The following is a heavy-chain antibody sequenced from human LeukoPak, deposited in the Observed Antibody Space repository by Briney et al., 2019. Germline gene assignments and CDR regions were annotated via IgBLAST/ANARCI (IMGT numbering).Heavy chain of an antibody. D-gene: IGHD5-18*01. CDR1: DGYLSAYY. Sequence: SETLSLTCNVYDGYLSAYYWSWIRQTPGKGLEWIGEINHGGSTNYHQSLRSRVTLSVDTSKMQFSLRLYSVTAADTAVYYCVRHVGWLRGYFDYWGQGTLVTVSS. V-gene: IGHV4-34*01. J-gene: IGHJ4*02. CDR2: INHGGST. CDR3: VRHVGWLRGYFDY.